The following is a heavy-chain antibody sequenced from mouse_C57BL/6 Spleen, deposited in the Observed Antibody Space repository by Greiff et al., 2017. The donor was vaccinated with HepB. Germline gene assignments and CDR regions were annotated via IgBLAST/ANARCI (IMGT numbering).Heavy chain of an antibody. CDR1: GYAFSSSW. V-gene: IGHV1-82*01. J-gene: IGHJ2*01. CDR2: IYPGDGDT. Sequence: QVQLQQSGPELVKPGASVKISCKASGYAFSSSWMNWVKQRPGKGLEWIGRIYPGDGDTNYNGKFKGKATLTADKSSSTAYMQLSSLTSEDSAVYFCARGQWELRLDYWGQGTTLTVSS. CDR3: ARGQWELRLDY. D-gene: IGHD3-2*02.